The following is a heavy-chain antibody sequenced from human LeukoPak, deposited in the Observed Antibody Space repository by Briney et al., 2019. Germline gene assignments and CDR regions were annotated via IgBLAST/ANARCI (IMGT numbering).Heavy chain of an antibody. CDR2: INHSGGT. V-gene: IGHV4-34*01. Sequence: SETLSLTCAVYGGSFSGYYWSWIRQPPGRGLEWIGEINHSGGTNYNPSLKSRVTISVDTSKNQFSLKLSSVTAADTAVYYCARGQGATVTTSFDYWGQGTLVTVSS. J-gene: IGHJ4*02. CDR1: GGSFSGYY. D-gene: IGHD4-17*01. CDR3: ARGQGATVTTSFDY.